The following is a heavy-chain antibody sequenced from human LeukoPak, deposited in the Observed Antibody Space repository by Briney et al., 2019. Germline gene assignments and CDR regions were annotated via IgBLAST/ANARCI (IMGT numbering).Heavy chain of an antibody. CDR1: GGSISSYY. Sequence: SQTLSLTCTVSGGSISSYYWSWIRQPPGKGLEWIAYITDIGSINYHPSLTGRVTISLYTSKNQFSLKLSSVTAADTAVYYCAGHHPRNTVDFWGQGTLVTVSS. CDR2: ITDIGSI. CDR3: AGHHPRNTVDF. V-gene: IGHV4-59*08. D-gene: IGHD2/OR15-2a*01. J-gene: IGHJ4*02.